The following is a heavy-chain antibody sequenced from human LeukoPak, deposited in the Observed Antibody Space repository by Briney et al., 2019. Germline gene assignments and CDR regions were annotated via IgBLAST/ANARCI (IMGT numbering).Heavy chain of an antibody. CDR2: INPNSGGT. CDR1: GYTFTSYG. J-gene: IGHJ4*02. V-gene: IGHV1-2*02. CDR3: ARDVTYSDILTGYFDN. D-gene: IGHD3-9*01. Sequence: ASVKVSCKASGYTFTSYGISWVRQAPGQGLEWMGWINPNSGGTNYAQKFQGRVTMTRDTSIRTAYMELSRLTSDDTAVYYCARDVTYSDILTGYFDNWGQGALVTVSS.